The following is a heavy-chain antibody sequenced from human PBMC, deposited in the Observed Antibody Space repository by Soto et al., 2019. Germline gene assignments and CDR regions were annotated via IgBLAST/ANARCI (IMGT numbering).Heavy chain of an antibody. Sequence: SETLSLTCTVSGGSISSSSYYWGWIRQPPGKGLEWIGSIYYSGSTYYNPSLKSRVTISVDTSKNQFSLKLSSVTAADTAVYYCARGITLRALIDYWGQGTLVTVSS. CDR3: ARGITLRALIDY. J-gene: IGHJ4*02. CDR2: IYYSGST. D-gene: IGHD3-10*01. V-gene: IGHV4-39*01. CDR1: GGSISSSSYY.